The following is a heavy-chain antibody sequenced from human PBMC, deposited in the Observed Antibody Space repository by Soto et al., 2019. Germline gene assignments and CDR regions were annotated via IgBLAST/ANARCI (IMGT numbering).Heavy chain of an antibody. CDR1: GYPFGDYA. Sequence: EVHLLESGGDLVQPGGTLILSCVASGYPFGDYAMRWVRQAPGKGLEWVSSIGPTEAHAPAYAASVKGRFTISRDNSRNILSLQMTNLRAEDTGVYYCAKDAIPYNGRDDAFDLWGQGKMVTVSS. D-gene: IGHD2-2*02. V-gene: IGHV3-23*01. CDR2: IGPTEAHAP. CDR3: AKDAIPYNGRDDAFDL. J-gene: IGHJ3*01.